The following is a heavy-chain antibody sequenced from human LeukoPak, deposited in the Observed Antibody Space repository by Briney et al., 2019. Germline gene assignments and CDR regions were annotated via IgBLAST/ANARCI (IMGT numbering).Heavy chain of an antibody. J-gene: IGHJ3*02. CDR3: ARGRVDSSGFSPWAFDI. V-gene: IGHV3-21*01. CDR1: GFTFSSYS. CDR2: SSSSSSYK. Sequence: GGSLRLSCAASGFTFSSYSMNWVRQAPGKGLEWVSSSSSSSSYKNYADSVKGRFTISRDNAKNSLYLQMNSLGAEDTAVYYCARGRVDSSGFSPWAFDIWGQGTMVTVSS. D-gene: IGHD3-22*01.